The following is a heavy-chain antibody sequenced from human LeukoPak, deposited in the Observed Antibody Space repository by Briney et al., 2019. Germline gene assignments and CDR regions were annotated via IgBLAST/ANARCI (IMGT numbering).Heavy chain of an antibody. Sequence: PGGSLRLSCAASGFTFSSYWMSWVRQAPGKGLEWVANIKQDGSERYQVDSVKGRFTISRANAQNSLYLQMNSLRAEDTAVYYCARARPKVVVGPTAAHLACGGQGTLFTVS. D-gene: IGHD2-2*01. J-gene: IGHJ4*02. CDR1: GFTFSSYW. V-gene: IGHV3-7*01. CDR2: IKQDGSER. CDR3: ARARPKVVVGPTAAHLAC.